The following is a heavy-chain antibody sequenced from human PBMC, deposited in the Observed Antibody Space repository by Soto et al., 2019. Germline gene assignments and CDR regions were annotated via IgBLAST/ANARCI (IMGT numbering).Heavy chain of an antibody. J-gene: IGHJ4*02. Sequence: PAGSLRLACASSRFTFSNSAITWSRQAQGKGLEWVSGISTGATTYYADSVKVRFTISRDNTRNTLHLHMNSLRAEDTAIYYCAKSPRPYVSIWDYWGQGALVTVSS. V-gene: IGHV3-23*01. CDR1: RFTFSNSA. D-gene: IGHD3-3*02. CDR2: ISTGATT. CDR3: AKSPRPYVSIWDY.